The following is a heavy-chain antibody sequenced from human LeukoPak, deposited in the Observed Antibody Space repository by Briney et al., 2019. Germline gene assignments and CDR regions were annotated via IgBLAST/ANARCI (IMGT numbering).Heavy chain of an antibody. CDR3: ARSLVRGIAAAGY. CDR2: IKQDGSEK. CDR1: GFTFSSYW. J-gene: IGHJ4*02. V-gene: IGHV3-7*01. Sequence: HPGGSLRLSCAASGFTFSSYWMSWVRRAPGKGLEWVANIKQDGSEKYYVDSVKGRFTISRDNAKNSLYLQMNSLRAEDTAVYYCARSLVRGIAAAGYWGQGTLVTVSS. D-gene: IGHD6-13*01.